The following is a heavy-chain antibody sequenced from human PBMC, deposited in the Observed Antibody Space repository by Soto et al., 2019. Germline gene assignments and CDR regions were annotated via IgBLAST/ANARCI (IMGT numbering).Heavy chain of an antibody. CDR2: ISSSSSYT. Sequence: PGGSLRLSCAASGFTFSDYYMSWIRQAPGKGLEWVSYISSSSSYTNYADSVKGRFTISRDNAKNSLYLQMNSLRAEDTAVYYCARDGYSGYDDWFDPWGQGTLVTVSS. D-gene: IGHD5-12*01. V-gene: IGHV3-11*05. J-gene: IGHJ5*02. CDR3: ARDGYSGYDDWFDP. CDR1: GFTFSDYY.